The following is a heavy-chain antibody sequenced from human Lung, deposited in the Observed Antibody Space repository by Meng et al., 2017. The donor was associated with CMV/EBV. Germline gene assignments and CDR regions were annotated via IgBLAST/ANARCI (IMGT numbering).Heavy chain of an antibody. CDR2: FVNYVDT. V-gene: IGHV1-18*01. CDR1: GYTFGSYG. Sequence: QVHLLRSGPEVKQPGASVRVSCKASGYTFGSYGICWVRQAPGQGLEWMGWFVNYVDTYPAPKFQGRVTMTTDTHTNTAFMELRSLTSDDTAVYYCASGTPGRSYCDYWGQGTLVTVSS. J-gene: IGHJ4*02. D-gene: IGHD2-15*01. CDR3: ASGTPGRSYCDY.